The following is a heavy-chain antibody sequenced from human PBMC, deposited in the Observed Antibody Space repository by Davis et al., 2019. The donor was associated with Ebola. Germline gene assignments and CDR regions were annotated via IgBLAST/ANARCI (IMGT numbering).Heavy chain of an antibody. Sequence: GESLKISCAASGFTFSTHGVHWVRQAPGQGLEWMGWISAYNGNTNYAQKLQGRVTMTTDTSTSTAYMELRSLRSDDTAVYYCARDLKQWLVSPVPKYFYYGMDVWGQGTTVTVSS. CDR1: GFTFSTHG. CDR2: ISAYNGNT. CDR3: ARDLKQWLVSPVPKYFYYGMDV. D-gene: IGHD6-19*01. J-gene: IGHJ6*02. V-gene: IGHV1-18*01.